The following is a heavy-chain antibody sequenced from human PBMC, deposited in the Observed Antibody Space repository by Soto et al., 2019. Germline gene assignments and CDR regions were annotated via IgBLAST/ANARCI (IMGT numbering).Heavy chain of an antibody. CDR1: GFTVSSNY. CDR2: IFPDGST. V-gene: IGHV3-66*01. D-gene: IGHD2-15*01. Sequence: GGSLRLSCTVSGFTVSSNYMNWVRQAPGKGLEWVSVIFPDGSTYYTDSVRDRFTISRYNSKNTVYLQMNSLRAEDTAVYFCARRALPHAFVDYWGQGTLVTVSS. J-gene: IGHJ4*02. CDR3: ARRALPHAFVDY.